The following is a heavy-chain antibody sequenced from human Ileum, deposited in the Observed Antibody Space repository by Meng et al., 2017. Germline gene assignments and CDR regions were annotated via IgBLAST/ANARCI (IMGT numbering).Heavy chain of an antibody. J-gene: IGHJ1*01. CDR3: ARVAVTGIGYFQY. CDR2: INGGTGNT. CDR1: GYTFTSHY. V-gene: IGHV1-3*01. Sequence: VRVGQFGAEVKKPGASVKVSCKASGYTFTSHYIHWWRQAPGQGLEWMGWINGGTGNTEYSQNFQGRITLTRDTAASTVYMELSSLRSEDTAVFYCARVAVTGIGYFQYWGQGTLVTVSS. D-gene: IGHD6-19*01.